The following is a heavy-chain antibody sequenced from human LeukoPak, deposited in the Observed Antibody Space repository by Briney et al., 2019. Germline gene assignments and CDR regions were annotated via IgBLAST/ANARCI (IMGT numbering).Heavy chain of an antibody. Sequence: ASVKVSCKASGYSFVFFGVSWVRQAPGQGLEWMGWIDSHNGNTNYAEKFQGRVTMTTDTSTTTSYMELRSLRSDDTAVYYCARAVSGSLYGDFDFWGQGTLVTVSS. D-gene: IGHD1-26*01. V-gene: IGHV1-18*01. J-gene: IGHJ4*02. CDR3: ARAVSGSLYGDFDF. CDR1: GYSFVFFG. CDR2: IDSHNGNT.